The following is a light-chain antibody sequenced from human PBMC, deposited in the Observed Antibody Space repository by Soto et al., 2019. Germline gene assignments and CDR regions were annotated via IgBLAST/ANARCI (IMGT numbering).Light chain of an antibody. CDR1: SSDVGSYNY. CDR2: EVS. Sequence: QSALTQPASVSGSPGQTIPISCTGTSSDVGSYNYVSWYQQHPGKAPKLIIFEVSNRPSGVSNRFSGSKSGNMASLTISGLQAEDEADYYCSSYTSDFTWVFGWGTKLTVL. V-gene: IGLV2-14*01. J-gene: IGLJ3*02. CDR3: SSYTSDFTWV.